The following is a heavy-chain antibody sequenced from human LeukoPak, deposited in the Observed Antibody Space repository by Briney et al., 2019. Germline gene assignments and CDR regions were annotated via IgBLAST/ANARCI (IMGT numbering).Heavy chain of an antibody. V-gene: IGHV1-8*01. CDR2: MNPNSGNT. CDR1: GYTFTSYD. J-gene: IGHJ4*02. D-gene: IGHD3-3*01. CDR3: ARGRAGVYYFDY. Sequence: ASVKVSCKASGYTFTSYDINWVRQATGQGLEWMGWMNPNSGNTGYAQKFQGRVTMTRNTSISTAYMELSSLRSEDTAVYYCARGRAGVYYFDYWGQGTLVTVSS.